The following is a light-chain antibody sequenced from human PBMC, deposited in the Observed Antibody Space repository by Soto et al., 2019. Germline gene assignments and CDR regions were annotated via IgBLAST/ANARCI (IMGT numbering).Light chain of an antibody. J-gene: IGKJ1*01. CDR3: QHFNTYWT. V-gene: IGKV1-5*03. Sequence: DIQMTQSPPSLSASVGDRVSITCRASQGISSYLAWYHQKPGKAPRLLIYKASTLKSGVPSRFSGSISGTEFTLTISSLQPDDFATYYCQHFNTYWTFGQGTKV. CDR1: QGISSY. CDR2: KAS.